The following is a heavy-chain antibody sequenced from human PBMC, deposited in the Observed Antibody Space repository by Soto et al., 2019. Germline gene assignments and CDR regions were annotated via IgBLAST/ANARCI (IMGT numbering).Heavy chain of an antibody. V-gene: IGHV4-61*01. Sequence: SETLSLTCTVSGGSDSSGSYYWSWIRQPPGKGLEWIGYLYYSGSTNYNPSLKSRVIISVDTSNNQFSLKLSSVTAADTAVYYCARVGGYHNWFDPWGQGTLVTVSS. D-gene: IGHD3-22*01. CDR2: LYYSGST. CDR3: ARVGGYHNWFDP. J-gene: IGHJ5*02. CDR1: GGSDSSGSYY.